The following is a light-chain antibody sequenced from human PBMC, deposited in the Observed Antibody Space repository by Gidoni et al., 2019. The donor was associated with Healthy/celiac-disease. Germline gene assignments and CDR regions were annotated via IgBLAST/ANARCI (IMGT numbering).Light chain of an antibody. V-gene: IGLV1-44*01. Sequence: QSVLTQPPSASGTPGQRVPISCSGSSSNIGSNTVNWYRQLPGTAPKLLIYSNNQRPSGVPARFSGSKSGTSASLAISGLQSEDEADYYCAAWDDSLNVWVFGGGTKLTVL. CDR2: SNN. CDR3: AAWDDSLNVWV. CDR1: SSNIGSNT. J-gene: IGLJ3*02.